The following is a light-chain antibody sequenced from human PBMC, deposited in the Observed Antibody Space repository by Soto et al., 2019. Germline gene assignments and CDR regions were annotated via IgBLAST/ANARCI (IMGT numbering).Light chain of an antibody. Sequence: EVVLTQSPGTLSLSPGERAALSCKASQSISSNYLAWFQQKPGQAPRLLIYGASSRATGIPDRFSGSGSGTDFTLTIRRMETEDFAVYFCQQYGSTPFTFGGGTKVDIK. V-gene: IGKV3-20*01. J-gene: IGKJ4*01. CDR3: QQYGSTPFT. CDR2: GAS. CDR1: QSISSNY.